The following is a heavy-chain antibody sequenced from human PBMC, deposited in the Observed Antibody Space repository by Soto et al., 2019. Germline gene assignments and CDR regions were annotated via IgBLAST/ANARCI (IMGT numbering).Heavy chain of an antibody. J-gene: IGHJ3*02. CDR2: IYYSGST. V-gene: IGHV4-39*01. CDR1: GGSISSSSYY. Sequence: SETLSLTCTVSGGSISSSSYYWGWIRQPPGKGLEWIGSIYYSGSTYYNPSLKSRVTISVDTSKNQFSLKLSSVTAADTAVYYCARHEGYCSGGSCYKVSSAFDIWGQGTMVTVSS. CDR3: ARHEGYCSGGSCYKVSSAFDI. D-gene: IGHD2-15*01.